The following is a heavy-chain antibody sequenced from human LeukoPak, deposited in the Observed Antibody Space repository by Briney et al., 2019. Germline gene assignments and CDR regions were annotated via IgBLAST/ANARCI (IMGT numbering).Heavy chain of an antibody. CDR1: GFTFSSYS. CDR2: ISGSSSYI. V-gene: IGHV3-21*01. CDR3: ARAGGDYFDY. J-gene: IGHJ4*02. Sequence: GGSLRLSCAASGFTFSSYSMNWVRQAPGKGLEWVSSISGSSSYIYYADSVRGRFTISRDNAKNSLYLQMNSLRAEDTAVYYCARAGGDYFDYWGQGTLVTVSS. D-gene: IGHD1-14*01.